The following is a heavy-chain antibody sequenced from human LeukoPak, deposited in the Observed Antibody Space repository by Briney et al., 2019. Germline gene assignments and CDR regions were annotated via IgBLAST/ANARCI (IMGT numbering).Heavy chain of an antibody. CDR3: ARHKYSSGWPPEGAFDI. CDR2: IYYSGST. CDR1: GGSISSYY. D-gene: IGHD6-19*01. J-gene: IGHJ3*02. Sequence: SETLSLTCTVSGGSISSYYWSWIRQPAGKGLEWIASIYYSGSTYYNPSLKSRVTISVDTSTNQFSLKLSSVTAADTAVYYCARHKYSSGWPPEGAFDIWGQGTMVTVSS. V-gene: IGHV4-59*05.